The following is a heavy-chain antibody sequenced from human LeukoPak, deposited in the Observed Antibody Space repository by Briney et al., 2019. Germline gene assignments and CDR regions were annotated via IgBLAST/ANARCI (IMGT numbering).Heavy chain of an antibody. D-gene: IGHD5-12*01. CDR1: GFTFSSYA. CDR2: IKQDGSEK. V-gene: IGHV3-7*01. J-gene: IGHJ4*02. Sequence: PGGSLRLSCAASGFTFSSYAMSWFRQAPGKGLEWVANIKQDGSEKYYVDSVKGRFTISRDNAKNSLYLQMNSLRAEDTAVYYCARGEDIVATLGYYFDYWGQGTLVTVSS. CDR3: ARGEDIVATLGYYFDY.